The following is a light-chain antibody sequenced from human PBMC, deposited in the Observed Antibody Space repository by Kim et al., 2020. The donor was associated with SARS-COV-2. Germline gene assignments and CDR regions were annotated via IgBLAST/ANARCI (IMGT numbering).Light chain of an antibody. Sequence: EIVMTQSPATLSVSPGERATLSCRASQSVSRNLALYQLKPGQAPRLLIYGASTRATGIPDRFSGSGSGTEFTLIISSLQSEDFAVYYCQQYKDWPPLTFGGGTKVDIK. CDR1: QSVSRN. CDR3: QQYKDWPPLT. J-gene: IGKJ4*01. V-gene: IGKV3-15*01. CDR2: GAS.